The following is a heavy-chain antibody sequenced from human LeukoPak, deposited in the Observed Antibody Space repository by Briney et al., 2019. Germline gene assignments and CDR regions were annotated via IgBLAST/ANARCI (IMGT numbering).Heavy chain of an antibody. CDR3: SRDMALVVPAVLGHP. CDR1: GFTFSSYS. CDR2: ISSNSSTI. D-gene: IGHD2-2*01. J-gene: IGHJ5*02. V-gene: IGHV3-48*04. Sequence: GGSLRLSCAASGFTFSSYSMNWVRQAPGKGLEWVSYISSNSSTIYYADSVKGRFTISRDNAENSLYLQMNSLRAEDTAVCYCSRDMALVVPAVLGHPWGQGTLVTVSS.